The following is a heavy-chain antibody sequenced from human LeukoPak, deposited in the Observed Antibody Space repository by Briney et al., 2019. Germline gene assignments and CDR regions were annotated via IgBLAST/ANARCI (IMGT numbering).Heavy chain of an antibody. CDR3: ARDRGLNY. V-gene: IGHV3-21*01. Sequence: GGSLSLSCAASGFTFSSYSMNWVRQAPGKGLEWVSSISSSSSYIFYADSVRGRFTISRDNDKNSLYLQMNSLRAEDTAVYYCARDRGLNYWGQGTLVTVSS. J-gene: IGHJ4*02. CDR1: GFTFSSYS. CDR2: ISSSSSYI. D-gene: IGHD4/OR15-4a*01.